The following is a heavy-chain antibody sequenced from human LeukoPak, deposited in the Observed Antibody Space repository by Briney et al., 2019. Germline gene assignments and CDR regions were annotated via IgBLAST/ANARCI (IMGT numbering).Heavy chain of an antibody. CDR1: GFAFSGYA. D-gene: IGHD3-22*01. Sequence: PGGSLRLSCAASGFAFSGYAMSWVRQAPGKGLEWVSAISGSGGSTYYADSVKGRFTISRDNSTNTLYLQMNSLTPEDTAVYYCAKGDSPYASSGYYLGYFQHWGQGTLVTVSS. CDR2: ISGSGGST. J-gene: IGHJ1*01. CDR3: AKGDSPYASSGYYLGYFQH. V-gene: IGHV3-23*01.